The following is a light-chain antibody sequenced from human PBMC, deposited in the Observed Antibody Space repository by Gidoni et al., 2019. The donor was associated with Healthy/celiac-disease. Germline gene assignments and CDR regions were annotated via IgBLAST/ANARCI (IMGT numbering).Light chain of an antibody. V-gene: IGKV2-28*01. J-gene: IGKJ3*01. Sequence: DIVMTQSPLSLPVTPGEPASISCRSSQSLLHSNGYNYLDWYLQKPGQSPQLLISLGSNRASGVPDRFRGRGSCTDFTLKISRVEAADVGVYYCMQALQTPRTFGPGTKVDIK. CDR3: MQALQTPRT. CDR1: QSLLHSNGYNY. CDR2: LGS.